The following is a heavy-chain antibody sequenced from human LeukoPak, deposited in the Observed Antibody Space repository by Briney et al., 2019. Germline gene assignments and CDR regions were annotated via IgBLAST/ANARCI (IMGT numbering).Heavy chain of an antibody. V-gene: IGHV1-18*01. J-gene: IGHJ6*02. CDR2: ISAYNGNT. D-gene: IGHD5-12*01. CDR3: AREDVDIVGYESGMDV. CDR1: GYTFTSYG. Sequence: GASVKVSCKASGYTFTSYGISWVRQAPGQGLEWMGWISAYNGNTNYAQKLQGRVTMTTDTSTSTAYMELRSLRSDDTAVYYCAREDVDIVGYESGMDVWGQGTTVTVSS.